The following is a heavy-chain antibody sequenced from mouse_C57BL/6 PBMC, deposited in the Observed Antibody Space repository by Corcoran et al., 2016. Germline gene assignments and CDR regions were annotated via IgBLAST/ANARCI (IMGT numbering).Heavy chain of an antibody. Sequence: QIQLVQSGPELKKPGETVKISCKASGYTFTTYGMSWVKQAPGKGLKWMGWINTYSGVPTYADDFKGRFAIPVETSASTAYLQINNLKKEDTATYCGVLDSNWYFDVWGTGTTLTVSS. CDR1: GYTFTTYG. V-gene: IGHV9-3*01. J-gene: IGHJ1*03. CDR2: INTYSGVP. CDR3: VLDSNWYFDV. D-gene: IGHD2-5*01.